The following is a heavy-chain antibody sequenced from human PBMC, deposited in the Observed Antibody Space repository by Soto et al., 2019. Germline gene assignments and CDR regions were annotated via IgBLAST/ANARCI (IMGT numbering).Heavy chain of an antibody. V-gene: IGHV1-2*02. J-gene: IGHJ5*02. CDR2: INPNSGGT. Sequence: QVQLVQSGAEVKKPGASVKVSCKASGYTFTGYYMHWVRQAPGQGLEWMGWINPNSGGTNYAQKFQGRVTMTRDTSISTAYMELSRLRSDDTAVYYCVRDCSGGSWGNWFDPWGQGTLVTVSS. CDR3: VRDCSGGSWGNWFDP. D-gene: IGHD2-15*01. CDR1: GYTFTGYY.